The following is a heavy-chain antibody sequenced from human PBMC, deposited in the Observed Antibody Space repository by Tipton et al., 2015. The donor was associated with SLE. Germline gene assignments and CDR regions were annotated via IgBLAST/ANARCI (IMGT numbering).Heavy chain of an antibody. CDR3: ATYCGVTSCPDY. Sequence: VQLVQSGAEVKKPGESLKISCQASGYSFTDYWIGWVRQMPGKGLEWMGIIYPGASDTKYNPSFQGQVTISADKSISTAYLQWSSLKASDTAIYYCATYCGVTSCPDYWGQGTLVTVSS. V-gene: IGHV5-51*03. J-gene: IGHJ4*02. CDR1: GYSFTDYW. D-gene: IGHD2-2*01. CDR2: IYPGASDT.